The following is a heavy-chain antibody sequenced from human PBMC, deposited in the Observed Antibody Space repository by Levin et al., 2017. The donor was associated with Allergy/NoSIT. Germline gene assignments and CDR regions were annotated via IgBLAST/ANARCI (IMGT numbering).Heavy chain of an antibody. V-gene: IGHV1-69*06. J-gene: IGHJ6*04. D-gene: IGHD6-6*01. CDR2: IVPIFGTT. CDR1: GGTFSGYT. CDR3: ARGGSMAAAMDV. Sequence: SVKVSCKASGGTFSGYTISWVRQAPGQGLEWMGGIVPIFGTTTYAQKFQGRVTITADKSTSTAYMELSSLRSEDTAVYYCARGGSMAAAMDVWGKGTTVTVSS.